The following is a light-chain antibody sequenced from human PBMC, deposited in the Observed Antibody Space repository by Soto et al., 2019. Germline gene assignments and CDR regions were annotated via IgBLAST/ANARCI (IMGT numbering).Light chain of an antibody. CDR2: AAS. CDR1: QDIRNY. Sequence: DILMTQSPSSLSASVGDRVTITCRASQDIRNYLAWYQQKPGIVPELLIYAASTFHSGVPSRFSGSGYGTYFTLTITNLQPEDVATYYCQEYDVVPLTFGGGTKVEIK. J-gene: IGKJ4*01. V-gene: IGKV1-27*01. CDR3: QEYDVVPLT.